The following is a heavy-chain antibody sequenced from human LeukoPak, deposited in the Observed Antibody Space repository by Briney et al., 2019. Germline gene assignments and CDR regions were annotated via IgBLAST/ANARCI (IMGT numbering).Heavy chain of an antibody. D-gene: IGHD3-9*01. CDR1: GFTFSTYW. CDR3: ARYDILAEGYFDH. CDR2: IKKQDGSDK. V-gene: IGHV3-7*01. Sequence: GGSLRLSCAASGFTFSTYWMGWVRQAPGKGLEWVANIKKQDGSDKYYVDSVKGRFTISRDNAKNSLYLQMNSLRVEDTAVYYCARYDILAEGYFDHWGQGTLVTVSS. J-gene: IGHJ4*02.